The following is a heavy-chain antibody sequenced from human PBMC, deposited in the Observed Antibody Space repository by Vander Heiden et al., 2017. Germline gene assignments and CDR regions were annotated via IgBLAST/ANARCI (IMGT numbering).Heavy chain of an antibody. D-gene: IGHD3-10*01. J-gene: IGHJ4*02. CDR2: ISWKSGSI. CDR3: AKDLSSGWFGESSFDY. CDR1: GFPFDLYA. Sequence: EVQLVESGGGLVQPGRSLSLSCAASGFPFDLYALHWVRQAPGKGLEWVSGISWKSGSIGYADSVKGRFTISRDNAKNSLYLQMNSLRAEDTALYYCAKDLSSGWFGESSFDYWGQGTLVTVSS. V-gene: IGHV3-9*01.